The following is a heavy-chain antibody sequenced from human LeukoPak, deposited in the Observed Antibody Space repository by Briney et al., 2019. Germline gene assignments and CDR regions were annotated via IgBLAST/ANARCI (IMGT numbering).Heavy chain of an antibody. CDR3: ARRWPHSSGYYLFDY. CDR1: GGTLSSHG. CDR2: IIPIFGST. J-gene: IGHJ4*02. Sequence: GASVKVSCKASGGTLSSHGFSWVRQAPGQGLEWMGGIIPIFGSTNYAQKFQGRVTITTDEPTSTGYMELSSLRSEDTAVYYCARRWPHSSGYYLFDYWGQGTLVTVSS. V-gene: IGHV1-69*05. D-gene: IGHD3-22*01.